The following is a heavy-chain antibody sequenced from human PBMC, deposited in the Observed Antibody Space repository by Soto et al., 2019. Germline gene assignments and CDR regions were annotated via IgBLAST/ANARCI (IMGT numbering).Heavy chain of an antibody. CDR1: GGTFSSYT. Sequence: SVKVSCKASGGTFSSYTISWVRQAPGQGLEWMGRIIPILGIANYAQKFQGRVTITADKSTSTAYMELSSLRSEDTAVYYCARVQRRLGYCSGGSCYRDDAFDIWGQGTMVTVSS. CDR2: IIPILGIA. D-gene: IGHD2-15*01. J-gene: IGHJ3*02. V-gene: IGHV1-69*02. CDR3: ARVQRRLGYCSGGSCYRDDAFDI.